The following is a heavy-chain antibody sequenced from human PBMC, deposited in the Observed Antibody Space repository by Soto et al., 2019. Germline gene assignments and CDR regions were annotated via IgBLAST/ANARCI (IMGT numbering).Heavy chain of an antibody. Sequence: SVKVSCKASGGTFSSYAISWVRPAPGQGLEWMGGLIPIFGTANYAQKFQGRVTITADKSTSTAYMELSSLRSEDTAVYYCARRRSIAADGGPMIAFDIWAQGTMVPVS. D-gene: IGHD6-13*01. CDR3: ARRRSIAADGGPMIAFDI. CDR2: LIPIFGTA. CDR1: GGTFSSYA. V-gene: IGHV1-69*06. J-gene: IGHJ3*02.